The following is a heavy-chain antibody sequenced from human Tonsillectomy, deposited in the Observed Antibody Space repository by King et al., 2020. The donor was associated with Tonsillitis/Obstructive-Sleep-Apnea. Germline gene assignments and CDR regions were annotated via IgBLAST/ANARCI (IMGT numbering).Heavy chain of an antibody. D-gene: IGHD2-15*01. CDR3: ARGKGVYCSGGSCSTLDY. CDR1: GGSFSGYY. CDR2: INHSGST. J-gene: IGHJ4*02. Sequence: VQLQQWGAGLLKPSETLSLPCAVYGGSFSGYYWSWIRQPPGKGLEWIGEINHSGSTNYNPSLKSRVTISVDTSKNQFSLKLSSVTAADTAVYYCARGKGVYCSGGSCSTLDYWGQGTLVTVSS. V-gene: IGHV4-34*01.